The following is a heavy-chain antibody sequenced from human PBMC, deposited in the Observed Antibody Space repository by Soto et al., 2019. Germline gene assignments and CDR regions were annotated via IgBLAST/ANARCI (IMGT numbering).Heavy chain of an antibody. D-gene: IGHD3-22*01. J-gene: IGHJ5*02. CDR3: ARDKSFDSSGYWWGGTHDP. CDR2: IYYNGTT. V-gene: IGHV4-31*02. Sequence: PSETLSLTCSVTGGSISSGGYYWNWIRQHPGRGLEFIGYIYYNGTTSYNPSLKSRVIISLDTSKNQFSLKLNSVTAADTAVYYCARDKSFDSSGYWWGGTHDPWGQGTLVTVSS. CDR1: GGSISSGGYY.